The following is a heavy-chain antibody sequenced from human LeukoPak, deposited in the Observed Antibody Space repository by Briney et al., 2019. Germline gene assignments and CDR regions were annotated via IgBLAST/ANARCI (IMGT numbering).Heavy chain of an antibody. CDR1: GGSISSSSSC. V-gene: IGHV4-39*01. D-gene: IGHD3-3*01. Sequence: SETLSLTCTVSGGSISSSSSCWGWIRQPPGKGLEWIGSIYYSGSTYYNPSLKSRVTISVDTSKNQFSLKLSSVTAADTAVYYCARPIQYYDFWSGPTGWFDPWGQGTLVTVSS. CDR2: IYYSGST. J-gene: IGHJ5*02. CDR3: ARPIQYYDFWSGPTGWFDP.